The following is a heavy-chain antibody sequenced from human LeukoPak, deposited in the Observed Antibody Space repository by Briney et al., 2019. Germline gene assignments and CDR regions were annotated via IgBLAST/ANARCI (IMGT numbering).Heavy chain of an antibody. D-gene: IGHD3-22*01. CDR1: GFTFGSYG. J-gene: IGHJ1*01. CDR2: ITPNADRS. Sequence: QPGGSLRLSCAASGFTFGSYGMSSVRQAPGKGLEWVSFITPNADRSTYADSVEGRISITIDNPRNTLYMQMNSRRDEDTAVYYCSIMHGYYDGSCYWVQWGQGTLVTVSS. CDR3: SIMHGYYDGSCYWVQ. V-gene: IGHV3-23*01.